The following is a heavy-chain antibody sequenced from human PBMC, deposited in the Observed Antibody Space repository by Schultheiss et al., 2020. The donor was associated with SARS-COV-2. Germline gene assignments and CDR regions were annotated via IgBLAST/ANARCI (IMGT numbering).Heavy chain of an antibody. Sequence: GSLRLSCAASGFTFSSYAMSWIRQPAGKGLEWIGRIYTSGSTNYNPSLKSRVTISVDTSKNQFSLKLSSVTAADTAVYYCASGAVAATGDFDYWGQGTLVTVSS. J-gene: IGHJ4*02. D-gene: IGHD6-19*01. CDR1: GFTFSSYA. CDR2: IYTSGST. V-gene: IGHV4-4*07. CDR3: ASGAVAATGDFDY.